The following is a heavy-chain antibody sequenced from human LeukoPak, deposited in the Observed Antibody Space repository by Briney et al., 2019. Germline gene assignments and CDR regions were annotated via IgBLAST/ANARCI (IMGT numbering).Heavy chain of an antibody. CDR1: GFTFISSD. V-gene: IGHV3-48*03. CDR2: ISGSGGSI. D-gene: IGHD3-16*01. J-gene: IGHJ4*02. Sequence: PGGSLRLSCAASGFTFISSDMNWVRQAPGKGLEWVSYISGSGGSIYYTDSVKGRFTISRDNAKNSLFLQMNSLRAEDTAVYYCSRGRLFGDYWGQGALVTVSS. CDR3: SRGRLFGDY.